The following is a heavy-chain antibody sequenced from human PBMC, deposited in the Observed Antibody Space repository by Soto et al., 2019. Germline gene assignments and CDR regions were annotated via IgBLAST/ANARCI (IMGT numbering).Heavy chain of an antibody. CDR1: GYTFTSYA. CDR3: AGDMPYSGYDLCGFYYYYYGMDV. V-gene: IGHV1-3*01. J-gene: IGHJ6*02. CDR2: INAGNGNT. D-gene: IGHD5-12*01. Sequence: QVQLVQSGAEVKKPGASVKVSCKASGYTFTSYAMHWVRQAPGQRLEWMGWINAGNGNTKYSQKFQGRVTITRDTSASTAYMELSSLRSEDTAVYYCAGDMPYSGYDLCGFYYYYYGMDVWGQGTTVTVSS.